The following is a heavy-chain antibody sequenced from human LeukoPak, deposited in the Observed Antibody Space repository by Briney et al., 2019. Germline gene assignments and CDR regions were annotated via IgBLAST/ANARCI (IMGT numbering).Heavy chain of an antibody. CDR2: ISLYNGNT. V-gene: IGHV1-18*01. CDR1: GYTFTSYG. J-gene: IGHJ4*02. D-gene: IGHD3-16*02. CDR3: ARDRDNVWGSYLHPVS. Sequence: GASVKDSCKASGYTFTSYGITWLRQAPGQGLEWVGWISLYNGNTNYARRLQVRVAMTTDTSTSTAYMELRSLRSDDTAVYYCARDRDNVWGSYLHPVSWGQGAMVSVSS.